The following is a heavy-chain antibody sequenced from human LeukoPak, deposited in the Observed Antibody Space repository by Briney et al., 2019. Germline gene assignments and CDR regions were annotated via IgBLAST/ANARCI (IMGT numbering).Heavy chain of an antibody. J-gene: IGHJ4*02. CDR3: ARDRHSYSPGYYFDY. Sequence: PGGSLRLSCAASGFTFSSYAMHWVRQAPGKGLEWVAVISYDGSNKYYADSVKGRFTISRDKSKNTLYLQMNSLRAEDTAVYYCARDRHSYSPGYYFDYWGQGTLVTVSS. V-gene: IGHV3-30*01. CDR2: ISYDGSNK. CDR1: GFTFSSYA. D-gene: IGHD3-16*01.